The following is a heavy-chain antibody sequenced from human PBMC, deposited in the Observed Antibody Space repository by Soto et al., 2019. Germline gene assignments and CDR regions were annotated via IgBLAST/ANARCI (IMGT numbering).Heavy chain of an antibody. D-gene: IGHD2-15*01. J-gene: IGHJ4*02. CDR1: GYTFTGYY. CDR3: ARGGAAADIG. V-gene: IGHV1-3*01. CDR2: INAGNGNT. Sequence: ASVKVSCKASGYTFTGYYMHWVRQAPGQRLEWMGWINAGNGNTKYSQKFQGRVTITRDTSASTAYTELSSLRSEDTAVYYCARGGAAADIGWGQGTLVTVSS.